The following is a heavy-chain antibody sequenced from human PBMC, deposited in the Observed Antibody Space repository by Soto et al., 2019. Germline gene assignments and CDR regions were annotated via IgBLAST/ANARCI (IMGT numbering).Heavy chain of an antibody. CDR3: ARYAVAGYYYYGMDV. CDR2: IYYSGST. CDR1: GGSISHCY. J-gene: IGHJ6*02. V-gene: IGHV4-59*01. Sequence: LPQELVLTCTASGGSISHCYCSWFRQPPGKGLEWIGYIYYSGSTNYNPSLKSRVTISVDTSKNQFSLKLSSVTAADTAVYYCARYAVAGYYYYGMDVWGQGTTVT. D-gene: IGHD6-19*01.